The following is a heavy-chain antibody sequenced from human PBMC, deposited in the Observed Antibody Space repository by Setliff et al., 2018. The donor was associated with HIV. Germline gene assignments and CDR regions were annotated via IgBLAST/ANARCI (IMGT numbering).Heavy chain of an antibody. D-gene: IGHD3-3*01. CDR1: GFTFRNYQ. CDR2: ITIGRGDV. CDR3: ARDNLYYNLWNGSPVYGMYV. J-gene: IGHJ6*02. V-gene: IGHV3-21*01. Sequence: GSLRLSCAASGFTFRNYQMNWVRQAPGKGLEWVSSITIGRGDVFYADSVQGRFTIFRDNDKNSLYLQMNSLRAEDTAIYYCARDNLYYNLWNGSPVYGMYVWGQGTTVTVSS.